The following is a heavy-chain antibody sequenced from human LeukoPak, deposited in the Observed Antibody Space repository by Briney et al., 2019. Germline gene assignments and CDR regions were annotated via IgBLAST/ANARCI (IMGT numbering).Heavy chain of an antibody. J-gene: IGHJ4*02. V-gene: IGHV4-34*01. D-gene: IGHD3-10*01. CDR1: GGSFSGYY. Sequence: SETLSLTCAVYGGSFSGYYWSWIRQPPGKGLEWIGEMNHSGSTNYNPSLKSRVTISVDTSKNQFSLKLSSVTAADTAVYFCARENYYGSGSYYKRVEFDYWGQGTLVTVSS. CDR2: MNHSGST. CDR3: ARENYYGSGSYYKRVEFDY.